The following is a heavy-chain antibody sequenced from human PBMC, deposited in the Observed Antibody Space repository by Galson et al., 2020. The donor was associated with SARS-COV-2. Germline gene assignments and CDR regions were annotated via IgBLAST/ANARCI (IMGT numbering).Heavy chain of an antibody. Sequence: GGSLRLSCATSGFTFKTYGMHWVRQAPGKGLEWVGSINTKTDGRTTDYAAPVKGRFTISRDDSKNTLYLQMNSLKTEDTGVYYGTTFEEWELLYYFDYWGQGTLVSGSS. D-gene: IGHD1-26*01. V-gene: IGHV3-15*01. CDR1: GFTFKTYG. J-gene: IGHJ4*02. CDR2: INTKTDGRTT. CDR3: TTFEEWELLYYFDY.